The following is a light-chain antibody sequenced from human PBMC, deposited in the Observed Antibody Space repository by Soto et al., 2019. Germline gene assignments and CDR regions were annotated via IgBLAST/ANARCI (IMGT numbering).Light chain of an antibody. CDR3: SSYTSSSPLEAV. CDR1: SSDVGGYNY. Sequence: QSALTQPASVSGSPGQSITISCTGTSSDVGGYNYVSWYQQHPGKAPKLMIHDVSNRPSGVSNRFSGSKSGNTASLTISGLQAEDVADYYCSSYTSSSPLEAVFGGGTQLTVL. J-gene: IGLJ7*01. V-gene: IGLV2-14*01. CDR2: DVS.